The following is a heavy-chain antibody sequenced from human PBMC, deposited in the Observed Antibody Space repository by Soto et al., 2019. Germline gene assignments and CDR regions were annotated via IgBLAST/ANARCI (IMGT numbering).Heavy chain of an antibody. J-gene: IGHJ4*02. D-gene: IGHD6-19*01. CDR1: GYSISSGYY. CDR3: ERVGIYSSGSY. CDR2: IYHSGST. V-gene: IGHV4-38-2*01. Sequence: SETLSLTCAVSGYSISSGYYWGWIRQPPGKGLEWIGSIYHSGSTYYNPSLKSRVTISVDTSKNQFSLKLSSVTAADTAVYYCERVGIYSSGSYWGQGTLVTVSS.